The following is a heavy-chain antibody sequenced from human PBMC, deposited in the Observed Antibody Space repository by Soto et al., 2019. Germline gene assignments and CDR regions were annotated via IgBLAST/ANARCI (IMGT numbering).Heavy chain of an antibody. CDR1: GGTFSIYA. CDR2: IIPIFGTA. V-gene: IGHV1-69*13. D-gene: IGHD3-9*01. Sequence: GASVKVSCKASGGTFSIYAISWVRQAPGQGLEWMGGIIPIFGTANYAQKFQGRVTITADESTSTAYMELSSLRSEDTAVYYCARAALRYFDWPIPYNWFDPWGQGTLVTVSS. J-gene: IGHJ5*02. CDR3: ARAALRYFDWPIPYNWFDP.